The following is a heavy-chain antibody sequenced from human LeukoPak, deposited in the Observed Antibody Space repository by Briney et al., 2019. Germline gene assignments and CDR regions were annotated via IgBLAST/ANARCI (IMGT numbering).Heavy chain of an antibody. CDR2: ISGIGGST. CDR1: GFTFINYS. D-gene: IGHD4-11*01. CDR3: ARDQFAHSNYRPDY. Sequence: PGGSLRLSCTASGFTFINYSMKWVRQAPGKRLEWVSAISGIGGSTYYVDSVTGRFTISRDNSKNTLYLQMNSLRAEDTAVYYCARDQFAHSNYRPDYWGQGTLVTVSS. J-gene: IGHJ4*02. V-gene: IGHV3-23*01.